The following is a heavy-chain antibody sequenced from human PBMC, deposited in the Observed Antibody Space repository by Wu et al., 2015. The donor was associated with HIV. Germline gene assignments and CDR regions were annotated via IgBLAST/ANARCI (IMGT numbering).Heavy chain of an antibody. CDR1: GYSFSDYG. J-gene: IGHJ4*02. V-gene: IGHV1-18*01. CDR3: AVSYYDARGYSPLYYFDY. D-gene: IGHD3-22*01. Sequence: QAQLVQSGAEVKKPGASVKVSCKASGYSFSDYGISWVRQAPGQGLEWMGWIATHNGNTNSAQKVQGRVTLTAETSTSTAFMELRSLRSDDTAVYYCAVSYYDARGYSPLYYFDYWGQGTLVTVSS. CDR2: IATHNGNT.